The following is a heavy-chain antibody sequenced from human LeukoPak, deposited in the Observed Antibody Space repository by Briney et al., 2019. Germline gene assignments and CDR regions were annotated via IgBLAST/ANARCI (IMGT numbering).Heavy chain of an antibody. D-gene: IGHD4-17*01. Sequence: SETLSLTCTVSGGSISSSSYYWGWIRQPPGKGLEWIGSTYYSGSTYYNPSLKSRVTISVDTSKNQFSLKLSSVTAADTAVYYCARRNAVTTVAFDYWGQGTLVTVSS. CDR2: TYYSGST. CDR3: ARRNAVTTVAFDY. V-gene: IGHV4-39*01. CDR1: GGSISSSSYY. J-gene: IGHJ4*02.